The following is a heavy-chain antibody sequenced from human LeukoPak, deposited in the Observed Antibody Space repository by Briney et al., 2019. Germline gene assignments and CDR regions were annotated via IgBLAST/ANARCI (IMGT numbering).Heavy chain of an antibody. CDR3: AKDSGNYVLPYYFDY. D-gene: IGHD1-7*01. CDR1: GFTFSSYG. J-gene: IGHJ4*02. Sequence: GGSLRLSCAASGFTFSSYGMHWVRQAPGKGLEWVAFIRYDGSNKYYADSVKGRFTISRDNSKNTLYLQMNSLRAEDTAVYYCAKDSGNYVLPYYFDYWGQGTLVTVSS. V-gene: IGHV3-30*02. CDR2: IRYDGSNK.